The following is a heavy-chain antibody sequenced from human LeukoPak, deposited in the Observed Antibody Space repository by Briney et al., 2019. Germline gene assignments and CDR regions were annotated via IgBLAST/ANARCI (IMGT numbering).Heavy chain of an antibody. CDR1: GFTFSSYA. Sequence: GGSLRLSCAASGFTFSSYAMSWVRQAPGKGLEWVSGIGASGSHTYFADSVKGRFSISRDNSKNTVYLQMNSLRAGDTALYFCARDLSSLGLDDWGQEPWSPSLQ. D-gene: IGHD7-27*01. CDR2: IGASGSHT. V-gene: IGHV3-23*01. J-gene: IGHJ4*01. CDR3: ARDLSSLGLDD.